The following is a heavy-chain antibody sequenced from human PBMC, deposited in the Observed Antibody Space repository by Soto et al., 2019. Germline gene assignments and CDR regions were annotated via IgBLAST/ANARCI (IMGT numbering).Heavy chain of an antibody. D-gene: IGHD2-2*01. V-gene: IGHV3-23*01. Sequence: GGSLRLSCAASGFTFSSYAMTWVRQAPGKGLEWVSSISFSDGGTYYADSVKGRLTISRDNSKNTLFLQMNSLRVEDTAVYYCARNERYCTSTTCPPYYGMDVWGQGTTVTVSS. CDR3: ARNERYCTSTTCPPYYGMDV. CDR2: ISFSDGGT. J-gene: IGHJ6*02. CDR1: GFTFSSYA.